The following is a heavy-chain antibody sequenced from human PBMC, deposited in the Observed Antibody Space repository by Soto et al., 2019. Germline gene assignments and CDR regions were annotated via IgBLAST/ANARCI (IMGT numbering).Heavy chain of an antibody. Sequence: QVQLVQSGGEVKKPGASVKVSCKASGYSFISYGISWVRQAPGQGPEWMGWISGYNGNTKYAHKLQGRVTMTTNTSTSTAYMELRSLRSDDTAVYYCARDQWTLDHSRGWCGDWGQGTLVTVSS. CDR1: GYSFISYG. CDR2: ISGYNGNT. V-gene: IGHV1-18*04. J-gene: IGHJ4*02. CDR3: ARDQWTLDHSRGWCGD. D-gene: IGHD6-19*01.